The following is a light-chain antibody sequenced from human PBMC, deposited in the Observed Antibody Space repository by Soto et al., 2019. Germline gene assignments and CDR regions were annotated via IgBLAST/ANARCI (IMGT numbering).Light chain of an antibody. CDR3: QQYNNWPPDRT. CDR2: GAS. Sequence: EIVMTQSPATLSVSPGERATLSCRASQSVSSNLAWYQQKPGQAPRLLIYGASTRATGIPARFSGSGSGTEFTLTISSVQSEDFAMYFCQQYNNWPPDRTFGQGTKVEIK. J-gene: IGKJ1*01. V-gene: IGKV3-15*01. CDR1: QSVSSN.